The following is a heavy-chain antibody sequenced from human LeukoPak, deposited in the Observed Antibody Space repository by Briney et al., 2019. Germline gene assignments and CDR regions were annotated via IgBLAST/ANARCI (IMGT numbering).Heavy chain of an antibody. D-gene: IGHD2-21*01. J-gene: IGHJ4*02. Sequence: ASVKVSCKASGYTFTSYDINWVRQATGQGLEWMGWMNPNSCNTGYAQKFQGRVTITRSTSISTAYMELSSLRSEDTAVYYCARGVDVGDFDYWGQGTLVTVSS. CDR2: MNPNSCNT. CDR3: ARGVDVGDFDY. CDR1: GYTFTSYD. V-gene: IGHV1-8*03.